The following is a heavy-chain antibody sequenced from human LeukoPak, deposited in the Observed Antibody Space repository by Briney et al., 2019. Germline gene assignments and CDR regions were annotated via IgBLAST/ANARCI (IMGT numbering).Heavy chain of an antibody. V-gene: IGHV3-30*02. CDR2: IRYDESNK. CDR3: ARDLFPVYPRNNWYFDL. J-gene: IGHJ2*01. CDR1: GVTFSSYG. D-gene: IGHD1-14*01. Sequence: GGSLRLSCAASGVTFSSYGMHWVRQAPGQGLEWVRFIRYDESNKYYADSVKGRFTISRDNSKNTLYLQMNSLRTEDTAVYYCARDLFPVYPRNNWYFDLWGRGTLVTVSS.